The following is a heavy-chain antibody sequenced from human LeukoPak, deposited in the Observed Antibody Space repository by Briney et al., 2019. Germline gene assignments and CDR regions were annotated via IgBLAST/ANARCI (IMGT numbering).Heavy chain of an antibody. J-gene: IGHJ4*02. CDR3: ARGRGYSYGYRKFSSYYFDY. CDR2: INHSGST. CDR1: GGSISSSSYY. V-gene: IGHV4-39*07. D-gene: IGHD5-18*01. Sequence: SETLSLTCTVSGGSISSSSYYWGWIRQPPGKGLEWIGEINHSGSTNYNPSLKSRVTISVDTSKNQFSLKLSSVTAADTAVYYCARGRGYSYGYRKFSSYYFDYWGQGTLVTVSS.